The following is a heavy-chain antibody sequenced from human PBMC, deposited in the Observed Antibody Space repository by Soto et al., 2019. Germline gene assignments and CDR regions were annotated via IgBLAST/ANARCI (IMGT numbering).Heavy chain of an antibody. CDR2: VVPIFGVT. CDR3: ARPNEGGYSANHHYYYALDV. J-gene: IGHJ6*02. Sequence: ASVKVSCKVSGGIFRSYAISWVRQAPGQGLEWMGGVVPIFGVTNYAQKFQGRITITADESTSTAYMELNTLRSDDTAVYYCARPNEGGYSANHHYYYALDVWGQGTTVTVYS. V-gene: IGHV1-69*13. D-gene: IGHD3-10*01. CDR1: GGIFRSYA.